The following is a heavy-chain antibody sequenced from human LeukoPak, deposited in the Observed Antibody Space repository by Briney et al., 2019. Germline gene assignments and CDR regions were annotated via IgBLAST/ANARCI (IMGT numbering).Heavy chain of an antibody. Sequence: GASVKVSCKASGYTFTGYYMHCVRQALGQGREWMVRINPNSGGTNYAQKFQGRVTMTRDTSISTAYMELSRLRSDDTAVYYCARDLSGSFDYWGQGTLVTVSS. V-gene: IGHV1-2*06. D-gene: IGHD1-26*01. CDR1: GYTFTGYY. CDR2: INPNSGGT. J-gene: IGHJ4*02. CDR3: ARDLSGSFDY.